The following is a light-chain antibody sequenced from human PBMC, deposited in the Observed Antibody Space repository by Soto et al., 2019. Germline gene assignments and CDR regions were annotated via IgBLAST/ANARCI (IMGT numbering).Light chain of an antibody. Sequence: EIVLTQSPGTLSLSPGESATLSCRASQSVRSNYIVWYQQKPGQAPRLLIYAASSRATGVPDRFSGNGSGTDFTLTISRLEPEDFAVYYCQHYSDSPPWTFGQGTKVEIK. V-gene: IGKV3-20*01. CDR3: QHYSDSPPWT. CDR2: AAS. CDR1: QSVRSNY. J-gene: IGKJ1*01.